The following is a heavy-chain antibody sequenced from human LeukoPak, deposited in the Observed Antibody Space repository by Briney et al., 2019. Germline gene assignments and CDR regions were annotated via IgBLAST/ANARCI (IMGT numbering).Heavy chain of an antibody. CDR2: INTNTGNP. J-gene: IGHJ4*02. V-gene: IGHV7-4-1*02. CDR1: GFTLTNYA. CDR3: ARDRGGYDYGDYGGLD. D-gene: IGHD4-17*01. Sequence: ASVKVSCKASGFTLTNYAMNWVRQAPGQGLEWMGWINTNTGNPTYAQGFTGRFVFSLDTSVSTAYLQISSLKAEDTAVYYCARDRGGYDYGDYGGLDWGQGTLVTASS.